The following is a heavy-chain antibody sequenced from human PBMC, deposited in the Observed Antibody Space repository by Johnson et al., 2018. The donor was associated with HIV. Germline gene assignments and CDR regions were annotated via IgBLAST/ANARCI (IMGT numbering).Heavy chain of an antibody. CDR2: ISSSGTTV. CDR1: GFSFSDYY. D-gene: IGHD6-6*01. J-gene: IGHJ3*02. CDR3: ARASSIAARGADAFDI. Sequence: QMLLVESGGGLVKPGGSLRLSCAASGFSFSDYYMSWIRQTPGKGLEWVSYISSSGTTVYYADSVKGRLTISRDNSKNTLYLQMNSLRAEDTAVYYCARASSIAARGADAFDIWGQGTMVTVSS. V-gene: IGHV3-11*04.